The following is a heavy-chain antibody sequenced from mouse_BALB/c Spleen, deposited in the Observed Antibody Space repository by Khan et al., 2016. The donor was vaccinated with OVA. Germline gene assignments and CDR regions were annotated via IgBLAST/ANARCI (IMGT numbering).Heavy chain of an antibody. CDR2: ISDGGSYT. CDR1: GFTFSDYY. J-gene: IGHJ3*01. D-gene: IGHD1-1*02. Sequence: EVELVESGGGLVKPGGSLKLSCAASGFTFSDYYMYWVRQTPEKRLEWVATISDGGSYTYYPDSVQGRFTIYRDNAKNNLYLQMSSLKSEDTAMYYCARAGYGGFAYWGQGTLVTVSA. V-gene: IGHV5-4*02. CDR3: ARAGYGGFAY.